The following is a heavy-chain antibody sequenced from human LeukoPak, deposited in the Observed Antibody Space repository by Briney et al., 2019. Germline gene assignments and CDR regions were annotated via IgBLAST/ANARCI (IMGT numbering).Heavy chain of an antibody. V-gene: IGHV4-39*01. CDR2: IYYSGST. CDR3: ARQSGYSSS. Sequence: PSETLSLTCTVSGGSISSDSYYWGWIRQPPGKGLEWIGSIYYSGSTYYGPSLQSRVTISVDTSKNQFSLKLSSVTAADTAVYYCARQSGYSSSWGQGTLVTVSS. J-gene: IGHJ4*02. D-gene: IGHD6-13*01. CDR1: GGSISSDSYY.